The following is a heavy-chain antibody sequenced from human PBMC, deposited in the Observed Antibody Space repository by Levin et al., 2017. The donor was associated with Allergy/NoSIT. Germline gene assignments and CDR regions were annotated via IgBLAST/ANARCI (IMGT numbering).Heavy chain of an antibody. CDR2: IIPILGIA. V-gene: IGHV1-69*04. Sequence: SVKVSCKASGGTFSSYAISWVRQAPGQGLEWMGRIIPILGIANYAQKFQGRVTITADKSTSTAYMELSSLRSEDTAVYYCARDHEWELHKYWGQGTLVTVSS. D-gene: IGHD1-26*01. J-gene: IGHJ4*02. CDR1: GGTFSSYA. CDR3: ARDHEWELHKY.